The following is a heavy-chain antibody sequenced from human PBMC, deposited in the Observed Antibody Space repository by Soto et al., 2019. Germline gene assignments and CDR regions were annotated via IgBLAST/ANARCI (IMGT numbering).Heavy chain of an antibody. CDR3: ARGGGIAVADHDAFAI. D-gene: IGHD6-19*01. Sequence: GGSLRLSCAASGFTFSSYDMHWVRQATGKGLEWVSAIGTAGDTYYPGSVKGRFTISRENAKNSLYLQMNSLRAGDTAVYYCARGGGIAVADHDAFAIWGQGTMVTVSS. CDR2: IGTAGDT. J-gene: IGHJ3*02. CDR1: GFTFSSYD. V-gene: IGHV3-13*01.